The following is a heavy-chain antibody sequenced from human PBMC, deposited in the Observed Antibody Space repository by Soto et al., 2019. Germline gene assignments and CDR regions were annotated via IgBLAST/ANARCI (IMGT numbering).Heavy chain of an antibody. D-gene: IGHD6-13*01. Sequence: ASVKVSCKASGYTFTSDGISWVRQAPGQGLEWMGWISAYNGNTNYAQKLQGRVTMTTDTSTSTAYMELRSLRSDDTAVYYCARQEAAAGAYYYYGMDVWGQWTTVTVSS. CDR2: ISAYNGNT. CDR1: GYTFTSDG. V-gene: IGHV1-18*01. J-gene: IGHJ6*02. CDR3: ARQEAAAGAYYYYGMDV.